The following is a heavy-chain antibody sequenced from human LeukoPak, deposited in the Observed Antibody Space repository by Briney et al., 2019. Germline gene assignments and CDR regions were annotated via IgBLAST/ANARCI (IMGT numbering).Heavy chain of an antibody. Sequence: PGGSLRLSCAASGLTFSSHWMHWVRQAPGKGLVWVSRITNDGSSTTYADSVKGRFTISRDNAKNMLYLQVNSLRAEDTAVYYCARHPNSNWDYWGQGTLVTVSS. D-gene: IGHD6-13*01. CDR3: ARHPNSNWDY. J-gene: IGHJ4*02. CDR2: ITNDGSST. CDR1: GLTFSSHW. V-gene: IGHV3-74*01.